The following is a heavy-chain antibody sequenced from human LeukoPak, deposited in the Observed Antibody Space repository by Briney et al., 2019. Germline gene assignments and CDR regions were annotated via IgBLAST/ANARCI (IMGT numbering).Heavy chain of an antibody. CDR2: ISGSGGST. J-gene: IGHJ6*03. CDR1: GFTFSSYA. D-gene: IGHD3-9*01. V-gene: IGHV3-23*01. CDR3: AKGLLRYFDSSDYMDV. Sequence: PGGSLRLSCAASGFTFSSYAMSWVRQAPGKGLEWVSAISGSGGSTYYADSVKGRFTISRDNSKNTLYLQMNSLRAEDTAVYYCAKGLLRYFDSSDYMDVWGKGTTVTVSS.